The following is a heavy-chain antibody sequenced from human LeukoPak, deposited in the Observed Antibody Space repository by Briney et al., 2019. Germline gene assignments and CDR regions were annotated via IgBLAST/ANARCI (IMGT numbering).Heavy chain of an antibody. J-gene: IGHJ6*02. CDR2: IIPIFGTA. D-gene: IGHD3-22*01. Sequence: GASVKVSCKASGYTFTSYDINWVRQATGQGLEWMGGIIPIFGTANYAQKFQGRVTITADESTSTAYMELSSLRSEDTAVYYCASDSSGYYSPDYYYYGMDVWGQGPTVPVSS. CDR1: GYTFTSYD. V-gene: IGHV1-69*13. CDR3: ASDSSGYYSPDYYYYGMDV.